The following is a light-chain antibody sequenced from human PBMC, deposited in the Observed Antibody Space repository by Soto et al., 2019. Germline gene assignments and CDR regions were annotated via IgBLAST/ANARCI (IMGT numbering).Light chain of an antibody. CDR1: SGHSNYA. J-gene: IGLJ3*02. V-gene: IGLV4-69*01. CDR2: VNSDGSH. CDR3: QTWDTGIQV. Sequence: QLVLTQSPSASASLGASVKFTCTLNSGHSNYAIAWHQQRPEKGPRYLMKVNSDGSHNKGDGIPDRFSGSGSGAERYLSISSLQSEDEADYYCQTWDTGIQVFGGGTKLTVL.